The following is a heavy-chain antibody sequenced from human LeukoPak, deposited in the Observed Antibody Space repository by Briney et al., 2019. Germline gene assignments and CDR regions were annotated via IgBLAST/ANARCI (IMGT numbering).Heavy chain of an antibody. V-gene: IGHV1-18*01. CDR3: ARGRGADYNYYYYMDV. CDR2: ISAYNGNT. CDR1: GYTFTSYG. D-gene: IGHD3-10*01. Sequence: ASVKVSCKASGYTFTSYGISWVRQAPGQGLEWMGWISAYNGNTNYAQKLQGRVTTTTDTSTSTAYMELRSLRSDDTAVYYCARGRGADYNYYYYMDVWGKGTTVTVSS. J-gene: IGHJ6*03.